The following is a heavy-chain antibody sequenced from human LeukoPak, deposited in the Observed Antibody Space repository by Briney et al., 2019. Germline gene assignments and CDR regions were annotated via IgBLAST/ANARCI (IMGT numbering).Heavy chain of an antibody. CDR1: GYTFTSYG. Sequence: GASVKVSCKASGYTFTSYGISWVRQAPGQGLEWMGWISAYNGNTNYAQKLQGRVTMTTDTSTSTAYMELSRLRSDDTAVYYCARVRRGDGSYYAFDIWGQGTMVTVSS. D-gene: IGHD1-26*01. J-gene: IGHJ3*02. V-gene: IGHV1-18*01. CDR3: ARVRRGDGSYYAFDI. CDR2: ISAYNGNT.